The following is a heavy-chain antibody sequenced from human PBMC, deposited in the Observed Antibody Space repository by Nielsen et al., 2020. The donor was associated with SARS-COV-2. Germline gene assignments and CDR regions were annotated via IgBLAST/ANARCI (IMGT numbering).Heavy chain of an antibody. J-gene: IGHJ4*02. CDR1: GYTFTSYG. CDR3: ATGGLQVIELDY. D-gene: IGHD2-21*01. Sequence: ASVKVSCKASGYTFTSYGISWVRQAPGQGLEWMGWISAYNGNTNYAQKFQGRVTMTEDTSTDTAYMELSSLRSEDTAVYYCATGGLQVIELDYWGQGTLVTVSS. V-gene: IGHV1-18*01. CDR2: ISAYNGNT.